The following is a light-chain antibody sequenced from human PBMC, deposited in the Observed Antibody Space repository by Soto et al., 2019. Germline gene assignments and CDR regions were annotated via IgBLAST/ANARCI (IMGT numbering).Light chain of an antibody. CDR1: QSVRSSY. CDR3: HQYGSSPPYT. J-gene: IGKJ2*01. V-gene: IGKV3-20*01. CDR2: GAS. Sequence: EIILTQSPGTLSLSPGERATLSCRASQSVRSSYLAWYHQKGGQAPRLVIYGASSRATGIPDRFSGSGSGTDFSLTISRLELEDFGVYYCHQYGSSPPYTFGQGTKLEIK.